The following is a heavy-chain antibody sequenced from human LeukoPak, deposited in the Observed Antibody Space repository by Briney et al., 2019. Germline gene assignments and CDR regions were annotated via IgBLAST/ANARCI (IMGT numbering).Heavy chain of an antibody. Sequence: ASVNVSCKASVYTFSGYYMHWVRQAPGQGLEWMGWIHPSNGDTNYAPKFQGRVTMTRDMSTSTVYMELSSLRSEDTAVYYCARDLIAAHYYDSSGYYSHFDYWGQGTLVTVSS. V-gene: IGHV1-2*02. CDR3: ARDLIAAHYYDSSGYYSHFDY. CDR1: VYTFSGYY. J-gene: IGHJ4*02. CDR2: IHPSNGDT. D-gene: IGHD3-22*01.